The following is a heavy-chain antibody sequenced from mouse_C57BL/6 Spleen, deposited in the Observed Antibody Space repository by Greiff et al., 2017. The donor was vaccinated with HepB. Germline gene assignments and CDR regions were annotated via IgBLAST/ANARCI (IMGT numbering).Heavy chain of an antibody. CDR1: GYTFTDYY. V-gene: IGHV1-76*01. J-gene: IGHJ4*01. Sequence: VQLVESGAELVRPGASVKLSCKASGYTFTDYYINWVKQRPGQGLEWIARIYPGSGNTYYNEKFKGKATLTAEKSSSTAYMQLSSLTSEDSAVYFCARRGLDYEDAMDYWGQGTSVTVSS. D-gene: IGHD2-4*01. CDR3: ARRGLDYEDAMDY. CDR2: IYPGSGNT.